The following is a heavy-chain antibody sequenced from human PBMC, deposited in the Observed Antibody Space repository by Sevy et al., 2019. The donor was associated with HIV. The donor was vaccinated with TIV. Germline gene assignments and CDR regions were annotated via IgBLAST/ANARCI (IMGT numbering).Heavy chain of an antibody. CDR1: GGSISSGGYY. CDR2: IYYSGST. CDR3: ARTPYDYVWGTHFDY. J-gene: IGHJ4*02. V-gene: IGHV4-31*03. D-gene: IGHD3-16*01. Sequence: SETLSLTCTVSGGSISSGGYYWSWIRQHPGKGLKWIGYIYYSGSTYYNPSLKSRVTISVDTSKNQFSLKLSSVTAADTAVYYCARTPYDYVWGTHFDYWRQGTLVTVSS.